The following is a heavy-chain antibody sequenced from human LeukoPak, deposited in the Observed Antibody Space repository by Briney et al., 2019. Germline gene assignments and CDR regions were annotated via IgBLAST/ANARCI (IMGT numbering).Heavy chain of an antibody. CDR1: GYTLTELS. D-gene: IGHD2-2*01. V-gene: IGHV1-24*01. CDR3: ATVSEGQASPKGYSFDY. CDR2: FDPEDGET. J-gene: IGHJ4*02. Sequence: ASVKVSCKVSGYTLTELSMHWVRQAPGKGLEWMGGFDPEDGETIYAQKFQGRVTMTEDTSTDTAYMELSSLRSEDTAVYYCATVSEGQASPKGYSFDYWGQGTLVTVSS.